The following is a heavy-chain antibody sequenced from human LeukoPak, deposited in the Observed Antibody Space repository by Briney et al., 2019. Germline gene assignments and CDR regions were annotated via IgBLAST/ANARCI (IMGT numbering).Heavy chain of an antibody. CDR3: ARDRGWELGYCTGGSCYDENWFDP. D-gene: IGHD2-15*01. Sequence: GASVTVSCKASGYTFTSFGISWVRQAPGQGLEWMGWISAYNGNTNYAQKLQGRVTMTTDTSTSTVYMELRSLRSDDTAVYYCARDRGWELGYCTGGSCYDENWFDPWGQGTLVTVSS. CDR2: ISAYNGNT. CDR1: GYTFTSFG. V-gene: IGHV1-18*01. J-gene: IGHJ5*02.